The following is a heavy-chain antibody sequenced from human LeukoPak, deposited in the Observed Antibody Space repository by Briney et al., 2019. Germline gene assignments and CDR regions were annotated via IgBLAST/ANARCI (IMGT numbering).Heavy chain of an antibody. CDR3: TTLEAGYSAGWYGGNY. J-gene: IGHJ4*02. Sequence: GGSLRLSCAASGFAFSGSAIHWVRQASGKGLEWVGRIRSKANSYASGYAASVKGRFTISRDDSKNTAYLQMSSLKTEDTAMYYCTTLEAGYSAGWYGGNYWGLGTLVTVSS. CDR1: GFAFSGSA. D-gene: IGHD6-19*01. V-gene: IGHV3-73*01. CDR2: IRSKANSYAS.